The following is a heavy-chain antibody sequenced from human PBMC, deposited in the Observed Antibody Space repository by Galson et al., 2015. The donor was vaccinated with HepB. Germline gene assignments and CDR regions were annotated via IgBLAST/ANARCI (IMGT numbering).Heavy chain of an antibody. CDR1: GFTFSSYA. CDR3: ARDGNLSSGHYYYYYMDV. J-gene: IGHJ6*03. Sequence: SLRLSCAASGFTFSSYAMHWVRQAPGKGLEWVAVISYDGSNKYYADSVKGRFTISRDNSKNTLYLQMNSLRAEDTAVYYCARDGNLSSGHYYYYYMDVWGKGTTVTVSS. D-gene: IGHD4-23*01. CDR2: ISYDGSNK. V-gene: IGHV3-30-3*01.